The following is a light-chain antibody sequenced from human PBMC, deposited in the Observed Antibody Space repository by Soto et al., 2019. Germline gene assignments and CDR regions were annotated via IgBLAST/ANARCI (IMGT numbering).Light chain of an antibody. CDR2: DVS. CDR1: SIDVGGYNY. V-gene: IGLV2-14*03. CDR3: SSYTSSTTLVV. J-gene: IGLJ2*01. Sequence: QSVLTQPASVSGSPGQSITISCTGSSIDVGGYNYVSWYQQLPGTAPKLIIYDVSNRPSGVSNRFSGSKSGNTASLTISGLQADDEADYFCSSYTSSTTLVVFGGGTKLTVL.